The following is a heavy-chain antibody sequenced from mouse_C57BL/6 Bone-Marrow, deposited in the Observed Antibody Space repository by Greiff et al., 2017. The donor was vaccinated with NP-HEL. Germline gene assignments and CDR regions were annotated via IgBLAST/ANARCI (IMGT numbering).Heavy chain of an antibody. Sequence: EVQLVESGPGLVKPSQSLSLTCSVTGYSITSGYYWNWIRQFPGNILEWMGYISYDGSNNYNPSLKNRISITRDTSKNQFFLKLTSVTTEDTATYYCARVGYGYVDYWGQGTTLTVSS. CDR1: GYSITSGYY. V-gene: IGHV3-6*01. J-gene: IGHJ2*01. CDR2: ISYDGSN. CDR3: ARVGYGYVDY. D-gene: IGHD1-1*02.